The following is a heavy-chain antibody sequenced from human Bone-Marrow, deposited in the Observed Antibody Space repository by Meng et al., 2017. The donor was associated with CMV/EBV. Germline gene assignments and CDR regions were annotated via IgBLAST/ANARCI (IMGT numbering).Heavy chain of an antibody. V-gene: IGHV3-30*04. J-gene: IGHJ4*02. CDR1: GFTFSSYA. D-gene: IGHD3-3*01. Sequence: LSLTCAASGFTFSSYAMHWVRQAPGKGLEWVAVISYDGSNKYYADSVKGRFTISRDNSKNTLYLQMNSLRAEDTAVYYCARRRNYDFWSGYSRLDYWGQGTLVTVSS. CDR3: ARRRNYDFWSGYSRLDY. CDR2: ISYDGSNK.